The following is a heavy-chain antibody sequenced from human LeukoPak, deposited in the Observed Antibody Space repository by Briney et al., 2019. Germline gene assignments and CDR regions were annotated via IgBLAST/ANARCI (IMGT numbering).Heavy chain of an antibody. CDR2: IYYSGST. CDR1: GGSISSSSYY. Sequence: PSETLSLTCTVSGGSISSSSYYWGWIRQPPGKGLEWIGSIYYSGSTYYNPSLKSRVTISVDTSKNQFSLKLSSVTAADTAVYYCASSISSSWARGFDPWGQGTLVTVSS. D-gene: IGHD6-13*01. V-gene: IGHV4-39*01. J-gene: IGHJ5*02. CDR3: ASSISSSWARGFDP.